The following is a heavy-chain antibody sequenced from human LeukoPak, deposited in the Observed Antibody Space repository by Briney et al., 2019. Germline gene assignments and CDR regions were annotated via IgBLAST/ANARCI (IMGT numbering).Heavy chain of an antibody. V-gene: IGHV4-34*01. J-gene: IGHJ5*02. Sequence: SETLSLTGAVYGGSFSGYYWSWIRQPPGKGLEWIGEINHSGSTNYNPSLKSRVTISVDTSKNQFSLKLSSVTAADTAVYYCARGIGYCSSTSCYGGWFDPWGQGTLVTVSS. D-gene: IGHD2-2*01. CDR3: ARGIGYCSSTSCYGGWFDP. CDR2: INHSGST. CDR1: GGSFSGYY.